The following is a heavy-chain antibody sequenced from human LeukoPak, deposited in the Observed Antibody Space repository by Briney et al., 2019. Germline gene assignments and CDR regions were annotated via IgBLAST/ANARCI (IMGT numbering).Heavy chain of an antibody. V-gene: IGHV3-53*01. Sequence: GGSLRLSCAASGFSVTKNYMTWVRQAPGKGLDWVSVIFSGTTTYYADSAKGRFAISRDNSKNTVYLQMNSLRGEDTAVYYCARLGKGLDGGVQNAFNIWGQGTMVIVSS. J-gene: IGHJ3*02. D-gene: IGHD3-16*01. CDR3: ARLGKGLDGGVQNAFNI. CDR2: IFSGTTT. CDR1: GFSVTKNY.